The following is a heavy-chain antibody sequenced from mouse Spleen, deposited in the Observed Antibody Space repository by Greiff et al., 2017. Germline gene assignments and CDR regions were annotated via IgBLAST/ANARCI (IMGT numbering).Heavy chain of an antibody. D-gene: IGHD1-1*02. V-gene: IGHV1-69*01. Sequence: QVQLQQPGAELVMPGASVKLSCKASGYTFTSYWMHWVKQRPGQGLEWIGEIDPSDSYTNYNQKFKGKATLTVDKSSSTAYMQLSSLTSEDSAVYYCARWGGCYDYSMDYWGQGTSVTVSS. J-gene: IGHJ4*01. CDR1: GYTFTSYW. CDR3: ARWGGCYDYSMDY. CDR2: IDPSDSYT.